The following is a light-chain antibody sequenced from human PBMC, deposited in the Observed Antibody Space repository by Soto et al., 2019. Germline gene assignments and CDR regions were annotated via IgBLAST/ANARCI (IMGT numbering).Light chain of an antibody. J-gene: IGKJ1*01. CDR1: HSVSNN. Sequence: EIVMTQSPATLSVSPGDRATLSCRASHSVSNNVAWYQQKPGQAPRLLIYAVSTRVTGIPARFSGSGSETEFTLTISSLQSEDFAVYYCQQYHHWPPLTFGQGTKVENK. CDR2: AVS. CDR3: QQYHHWPPLT. V-gene: IGKV3-15*01.